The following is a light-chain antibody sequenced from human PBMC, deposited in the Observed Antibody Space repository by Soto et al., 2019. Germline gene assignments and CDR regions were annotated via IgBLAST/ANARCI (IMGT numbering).Light chain of an antibody. Sequence: DMEMTQSPSSLSASVGDRVTITCRASQSISNYLNWYQHKPGKVPKLLIYAASSLQSGVTTRLSGSGSGTDFTLTINSLQPEDCATYYCQQSYGTPLTFGGGTKIEIK. CDR1: QSISNY. CDR3: QQSYGTPLT. V-gene: IGKV1-39*01. J-gene: IGKJ4*01. CDR2: AAS.